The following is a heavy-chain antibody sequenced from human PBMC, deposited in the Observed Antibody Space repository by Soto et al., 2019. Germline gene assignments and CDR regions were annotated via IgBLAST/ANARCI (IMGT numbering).Heavy chain of an antibody. V-gene: IGHV1-8*01. D-gene: IGHD1-7*01. CDR3: ARSNWNYVRNYYYYMDV. J-gene: IGHJ6*03. Sequence: ASVKVSCKASGYTFTSYDINWVRQATGQGLEWMGWMNPNSGNTGYAQKFQGRVTMTRNTSISAAYMELSSLRSEDTAVYYCARSNWNYVRNYYYYMDVWGKATTVTVSS. CDR1: GYTFTSYD. CDR2: MNPNSGNT.